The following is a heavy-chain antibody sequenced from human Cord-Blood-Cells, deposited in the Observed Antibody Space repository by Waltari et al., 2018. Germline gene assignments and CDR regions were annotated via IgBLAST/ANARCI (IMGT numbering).Heavy chain of an antibody. Sequence: EVQLVESGGGLVQPGGSLRLSCAASGFTFSSYWMSWVRQAPGKGLEWVANIKQDGSEKYYVDSVKGRFTISRDNAKNSLYLQMNSLRAEDMAVYYCAREDSSSYLDFDYWGQGTLVTVSS. CDR3: AREDSSSYLDFDY. CDR1: GFTFSSYW. V-gene: IGHV3-7*01. J-gene: IGHJ4*02. D-gene: IGHD6-13*01. CDR2: IKQDGSEK.